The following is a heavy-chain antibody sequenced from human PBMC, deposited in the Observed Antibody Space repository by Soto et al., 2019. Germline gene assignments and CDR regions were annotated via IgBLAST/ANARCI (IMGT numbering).Heavy chain of an antibody. CDR2: IWYDGSNK. CDR3: ARGSWRIAAAGGLFDY. D-gene: IGHD6-13*01. Sequence: QVQLVESGGGVVQPGRSLRLSCAASGFTFSSYGMHWVRQAPGKGLEWVAVIWYDGSNKYYADSVKGRFTISRDNSKNTLYLQMNSLRAEDTAVYYCARGSWRIAAAGGLFDYWGQGTLVTVSS. CDR1: GFTFSSYG. J-gene: IGHJ4*02. V-gene: IGHV3-33*01.